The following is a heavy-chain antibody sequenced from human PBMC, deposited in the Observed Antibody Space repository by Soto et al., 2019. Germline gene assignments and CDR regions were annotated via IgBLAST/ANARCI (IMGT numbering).Heavy chain of an antibody. V-gene: IGHV3-30*18. CDR2: ISYDGSNK. D-gene: IGHD1-7*01. Sequence: GGSLRLSCAASGFTFSSYGMHWVRQAPGKGLEWVAVISYDGSNKYYADSVKGRFTISRDNSKNTLYLQMNSLRAEDTAVYYCAKQRRGRQETGKTTGTTSFAWYFDYWGQGTLVTVSS. CDR1: GFTFSSYG. CDR3: AKQRRGRQETGKTTGTTSFAWYFDY. J-gene: IGHJ4*02.